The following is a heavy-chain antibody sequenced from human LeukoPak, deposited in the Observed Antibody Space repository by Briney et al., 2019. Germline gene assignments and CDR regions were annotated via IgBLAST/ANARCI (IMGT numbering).Heavy chain of an antibody. Sequence: GGSLRLSCAASGFTFSSYEMNWVRQAPGKGLEWVSYISSSGSTIYYADSVKGRSTISRDNAKNSLYLQMNSLRAEDTAVYYCARGYVWGSYRYIDWGQGTLVTVSS. D-gene: IGHD3-16*02. CDR3: ARGYVWGSYRYID. J-gene: IGHJ4*02. CDR2: ISSSGSTI. V-gene: IGHV3-48*03. CDR1: GFTFSSYE.